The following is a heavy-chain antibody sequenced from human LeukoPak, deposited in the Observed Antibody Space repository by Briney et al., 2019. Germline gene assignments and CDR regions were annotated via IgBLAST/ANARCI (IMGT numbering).Heavy chain of an antibody. CDR3: ARVPSYGSGSYYSLDY. CDR2: ISSSGSTI. J-gene: IGHJ4*02. CDR1: GFTFSDYY. V-gene: IGHV3-11*01. D-gene: IGHD3-10*01. Sequence: GGSLRLSCAASGFTFSDYYMSWIRQAPGKGLEWVSYISSSGSTIYYADSVKGRFTISRANAKNSLYLQMNSLRAEDTAVYYCARVPSYGSGSYYSLDYWGQGTLVTVSS.